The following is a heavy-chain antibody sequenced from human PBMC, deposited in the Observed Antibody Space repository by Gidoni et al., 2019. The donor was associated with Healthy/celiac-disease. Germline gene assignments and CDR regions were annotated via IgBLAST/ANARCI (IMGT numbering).Heavy chain of an antibody. D-gene: IGHD3-16*02. CDR3: ARGPDIMITFGGVIVPNSYNWFDP. CDR2: ISSSSSYI. J-gene: IGHJ5*02. CDR1: GFTFSSYS. Sequence: EVQLVESGGGLVKPGGSLRLSCAASGFTFSSYSMNWVRQAPGKGLEWVSSISSSSSYIYYADSVKGRFTISRDNAKNSLYLQMNSLRAEDTAVYYCARGPDIMITFGGVIVPNSYNWFDPWGQGTLVTVSS. V-gene: IGHV3-21*01.